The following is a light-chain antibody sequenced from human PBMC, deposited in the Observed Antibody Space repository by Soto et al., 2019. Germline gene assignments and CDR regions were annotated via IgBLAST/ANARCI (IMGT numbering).Light chain of an antibody. V-gene: IGLV2-23*01. CDR2: EDN. Sequence: QSVLTQPASVSGSPGQSITISCTGTSSDVGNYDLVSWYQQHPGKAPKLIIYEDNNRPSGISNRFSGSNSGNTASLTISGLQAEDEAHYYCCSYAAGSTDVIFGGGTKLTV. CDR1: SSDVGNYDL. CDR3: CSYAAGSTDVI. J-gene: IGLJ2*01.